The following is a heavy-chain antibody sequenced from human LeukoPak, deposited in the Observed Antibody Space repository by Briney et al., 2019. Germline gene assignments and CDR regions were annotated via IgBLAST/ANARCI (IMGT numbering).Heavy chain of an antibody. CDR3: AKVSNDYGDYESPYFDY. D-gene: IGHD4-17*01. V-gene: IGHV3-23*01. CDR1: GFTFSSYA. Sequence: GGSLRLSCAASGFTFSSYAMSWVRQAPGKGLEWVSAISGSGGSTYYADSVKGRFTISRDNSKNTLYLQMNSLRAEDTAVYYCAKVSNDYGDYESPYFDYWGQGTLVTVS. CDR2: ISGSGGST. J-gene: IGHJ4*02.